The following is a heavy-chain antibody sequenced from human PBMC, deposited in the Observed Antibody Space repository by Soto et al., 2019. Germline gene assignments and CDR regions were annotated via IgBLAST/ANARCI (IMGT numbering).Heavy chain of an antibody. Sequence: ASVKVSCKASGYTFTSYGISWVRQAPGQGLEWMGWISAYNGSTNYAQKLQGRVTMTTDTSTSTAYMELRSLRSDDTAVYYCARYYDFWSGYSLEYYYGMDVWGQGTTVTVSS. CDR2: ISAYNGST. CDR1: GYTFTSYG. CDR3: ARYYDFWSGYSLEYYYGMDV. J-gene: IGHJ6*02. D-gene: IGHD3-3*01. V-gene: IGHV1-18*04.